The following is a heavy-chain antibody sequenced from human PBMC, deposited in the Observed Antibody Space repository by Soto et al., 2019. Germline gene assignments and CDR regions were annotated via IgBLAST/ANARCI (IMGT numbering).Heavy chain of an antibody. CDR3: ANREPSSGYKLGYYYGMDV. Sequence: SEKFFCKASGRTFSSDAISLVRQAPGQGLEWMGGIIPIFGTANYAQKFQGRVTITADESTSTAYMELSSLRSEDTAVYYCANREPSSGYKLGYYYGMDVWGQGTTVTV. J-gene: IGHJ6*02. D-gene: IGHD3-22*01. CDR2: IIPIFGTA. CDR1: GRTFSSDA. V-gene: IGHV1-69*01.